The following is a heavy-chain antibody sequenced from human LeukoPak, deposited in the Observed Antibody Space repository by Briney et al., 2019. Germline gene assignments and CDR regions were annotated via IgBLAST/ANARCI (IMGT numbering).Heavy chain of an antibody. CDR2: INSDGSST. D-gene: IGHD3-3*01. CDR3: AREVYDFWSGYYGYYCYMDV. Sequence: GGSLRLSCAASGFTFSSYWMHWVRQAPGKGLVWVSRINSDGSSTSYADSVKGRFTISRDNAKNTLYLQMNSLRAEDTAVYYCAREVYDFWSGYYGYYCYMDVWGKGTTVTVSS. V-gene: IGHV3-74*01. J-gene: IGHJ6*03. CDR1: GFTFSSYW.